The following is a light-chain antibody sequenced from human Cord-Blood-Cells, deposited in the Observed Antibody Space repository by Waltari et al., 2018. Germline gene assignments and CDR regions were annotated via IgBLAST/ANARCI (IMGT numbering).Light chain of an antibody. J-gene: IGLJ1*01. CDR3: SSYTSSSTYV. CDR2: EVS. Sequence: QSALTQPASVSGSPGQSITISCTGTSSDVGGYNYVPWYQQHPGKAPKLMIYEVSNRPSGVSNRFSGSKSGNTASLTISGLQAEDEADYYCSSYTSSSTYVFGTVTKVTVL. V-gene: IGLV2-14*01. CDR1: SSDVGGYNY.